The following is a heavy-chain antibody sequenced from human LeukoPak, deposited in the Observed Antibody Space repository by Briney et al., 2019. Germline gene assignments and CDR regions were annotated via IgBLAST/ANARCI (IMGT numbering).Heavy chain of an antibody. CDR1: GFTFSSYS. CDR3: ARDGEVGIVVVPAALFDY. Sequence: GGSLRLSCAASGFTFSSYSMNWVRQAPGKGLEWVAVISYDGSNKYYADSVKGRFTISRDNSKNTLYLQMNSLRAEDTAVYYCARDGEVGIVVVPAALFDYWGQGTLVTVSS. V-gene: IGHV3-30*05. CDR2: ISYDGSNK. J-gene: IGHJ4*02. D-gene: IGHD2-2*03.